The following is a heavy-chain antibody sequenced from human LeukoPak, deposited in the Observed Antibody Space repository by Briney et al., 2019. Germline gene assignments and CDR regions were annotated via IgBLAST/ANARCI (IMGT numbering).Heavy chain of an antibody. J-gene: IGHJ6*03. V-gene: IGHV4-4*07. CDR2: IYTSGST. Sequence: SETLSLTCTVSGGSISSYYWSWIRRPAGKGLEWIGRIYTSGSTNYNPSLKSRVTMSVDTSKNQFSLKLSSVTAADTAVYYCARFAMVRGVILSYYYMDVWGKGTTVTISS. CDR3: ARFAMVRGVILSYYYMDV. CDR1: GGSISSYY. D-gene: IGHD3-10*01.